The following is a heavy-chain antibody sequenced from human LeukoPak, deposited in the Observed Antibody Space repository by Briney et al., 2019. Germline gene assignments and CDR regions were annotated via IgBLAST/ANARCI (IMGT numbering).Heavy chain of an antibody. D-gene: IGHD4-11*01. CDR2: ITSDGGST. V-gene: IGHV3-23*01. CDR3: AKGPNGDSNYFFDY. J-gene: IGHJ4*02. CDR1: GFTFSSYA. Sequence: GGSLRLSCAVSGFTFSSYAMSWVRQAPEKGLEWVSVITSDGGSTHYAASVKGRFTVTRDNSKNTLYLQMNSLRAEDTAVYYCAKGPNGDSNYFFDYRGQGTLVTVSS.